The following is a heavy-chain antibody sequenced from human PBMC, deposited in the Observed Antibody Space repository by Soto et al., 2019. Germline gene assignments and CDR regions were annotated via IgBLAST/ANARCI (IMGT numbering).Heavy chain of an antibody. CDR1: GGSVSGGGYY. Sequence: PSETLSLTCTVSGGSVSGGGYYWSWIRQLPGKGLEWIGYIYHTGSTFYNPSLKSRVTIFLDKSKSQFSLKLASVTAADTAIYYCAGSSARSIFDYWGQGSLVTV. D-gene: IGHD6-25*01. CDR3: AGSSARSIFDY. V-gene: IGHV4-31*03. J-gene: IGHJ4*02. CDR2: IYHTGST.